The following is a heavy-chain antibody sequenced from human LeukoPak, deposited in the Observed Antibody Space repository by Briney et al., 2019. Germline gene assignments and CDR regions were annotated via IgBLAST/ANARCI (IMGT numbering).Heavy chain of an antibody. D-gene: IGHD2-2*01. CDR2: INPNSGGT. J-gene: IGHJ4*02. CDR1: GYTFTGYY. V-gene: IGHV1-2*02. CDR3: ARGGTSGDSRTSGIIDS. Sequence: ASVKVSCKASGYTFTGYYMHWVRQAPGQGLEWMGWINPNSGGTNYAQKFQGRVTMTRDTSISTAYMELNRLRSDDTAVYYCARGGTSGDSRTSGIIDSWGQGTLVTVSS.